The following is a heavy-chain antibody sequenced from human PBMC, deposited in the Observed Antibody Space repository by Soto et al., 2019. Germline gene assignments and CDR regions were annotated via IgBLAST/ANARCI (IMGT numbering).Heavy chain of an antibody. CDR1: GFNFRRYW. CDR3: ARDPTASYGDSLLFDY. V-gene: IGHV3-7*01. D-gene: IGHD4-17*01. CDR2: IKEDGSEQ. J-gene: IGHJ4*02. Sequence: EVQLVESGGGLVQPGGSLRLSCAASGFNFRRYWMSWVRQAPGKGLEWVANIKEDGSEQYYVDSVKGRFTIFRDNAKNSLSLQMNSLSAEDTAIYYCARDPTASYGDSLLFDYGGQGTLVIVSS.